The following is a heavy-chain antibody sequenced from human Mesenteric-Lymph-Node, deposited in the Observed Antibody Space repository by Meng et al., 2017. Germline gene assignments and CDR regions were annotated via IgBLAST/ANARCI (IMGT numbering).Heavy chain of an antibody. J-gene: IGHJ4*02. Sequence: GESLKISCAASGFTFSSYGMHWVRQAPGKGLEGVAVIWYDGSNKYYADSVKGRFTISRDNAKNSLYLQMNSLRAEDTAVYYCARQWLVPAFTLDYWGQGTLVTVSS. CDR3: ARQWLVPAFTLDY. V-gene: IGHV3-33*03. CDR1: GFTFSSYG. CDR2: IWYDGSNK. D-gene: IGHD6-19*01.